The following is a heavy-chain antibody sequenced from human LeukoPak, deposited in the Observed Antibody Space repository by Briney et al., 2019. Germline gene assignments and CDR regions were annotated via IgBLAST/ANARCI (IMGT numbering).Heavy chain of an antibody. CDR1: GFTFSSYA. D-gene: IGHD1-1*01. J-gene: IGHJ6*03. CDR2: SSGSGGST. V-gene: IGHV3-23*01. Sequence: PGGSLRLSCAASGFTFSSYAMSWVRQAPGKGLEWVSASSGSGGSTYYADSVKGRSTISRDNSKNTLYLQMNSLRAEDTAVYYCAKGRRDTTVIRYYYYYMDVWGKGTTVTVSS. CDR3: AKGRRDTTVIRYYYYYMDV.